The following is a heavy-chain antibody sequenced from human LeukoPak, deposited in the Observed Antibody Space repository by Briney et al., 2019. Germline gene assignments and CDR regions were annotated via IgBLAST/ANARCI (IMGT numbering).Heavy chain of an antibody. V-gene: IGHV3-21*01. J-gene: IGHJ4*02. D-gene: IGHD2-15*01. CDR2: ISSSSSYI. CDR3: ANFDVEDYFDY. Sequence: PGGSLRLSCAASGFTFSSYSMNWVRQAPGKGLEWVSSISSSSSYIYYADSVKGRFTISRDNAQNSLYLQVNSLRAEDTAVYYCANFDVEDYFDYWGQGTLVTVSS. CDR1: GFTFSSYS.